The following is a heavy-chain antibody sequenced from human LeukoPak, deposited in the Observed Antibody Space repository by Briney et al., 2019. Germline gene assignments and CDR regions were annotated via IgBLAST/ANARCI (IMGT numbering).Heavy chain of an antibody. D-gene: IGHD5-12*01. CDR2: IS. CDR3: ARDHWLG. J-gene: IGHJ4*02. Sequence: PGGSLRLSCAASGFTFSSYSMNWVRQAPGKGLEWVSSISYAGSVKGRFTISRDNAKNSVYLQMNSLRAEDTAVYYCARDHWLGWGQGTLVTVSS. V-gene: IGHV3-21*01. CDR1: GFTFSSYS.